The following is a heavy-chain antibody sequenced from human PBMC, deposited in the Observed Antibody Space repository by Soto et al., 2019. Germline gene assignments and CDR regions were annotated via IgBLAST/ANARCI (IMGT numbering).Heavy chain of an antibody. J-gene: IGHJ4*02. Sequence: QVQLVESGGGVVQPGRSLRLSCAASGSIFRGYGMHWVRQAPGKGLEWVAVIRYDGSNINYADSVMGRFTISRDNSKNTLYLXXXXXXXXXXXVXXXXXXXXXXTTFRGYLDYWGQGNLVTVSS. CDR3: XXXXXXXTTFRGYLDY. D-gene: IGHD1-26*01. CDR2: IRYDGSNI. V-gene: IGHV3-33*01. CDR1: GSIFRGYG.